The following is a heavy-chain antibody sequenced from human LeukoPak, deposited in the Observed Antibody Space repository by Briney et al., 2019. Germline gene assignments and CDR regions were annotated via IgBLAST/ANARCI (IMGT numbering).Heavy chain of an antibody. CDR1: GYTFTSYG. CDR2: ISAYNGNT. CDR3: ARDPDCSGGSCQDY. J-gene: IGHJ4*02. D-gene: IGHD2-15*01. V-gene: IGHV1-18*01. Sequence: ASVKVSCKASGYTFTSYGISWVRQAPGQGLEWMGWISAYNGNTNYAQKLQGRVTMTTDTSTSTAYMELSSLRSEDTAVYYCARDPDCSGGSCQDYWGQGTLVTVSS.